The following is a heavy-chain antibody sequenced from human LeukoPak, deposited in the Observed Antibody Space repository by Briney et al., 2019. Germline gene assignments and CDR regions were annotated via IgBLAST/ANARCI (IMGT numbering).Heavy chain of an antibody. V-gene: IGHV3-30*04. D-gene: IGHD2-2*01. Sequence: GGSLRLSCAASGFTFSSYAMHWVRQAPGKGLEWVAVISYDGSNKYYADSVKGRFTISRDNSKNTLYLQMNSLRAEDTAVYYCARSAGYCSSPSCYYYDYGGQGTLVTVSS. J-gene: IGHJ4*02. CDR3: ARSAGYCSSPSCYYYDY. CDR1: GFTFSSYA. CDR2: ISYDGSNK.